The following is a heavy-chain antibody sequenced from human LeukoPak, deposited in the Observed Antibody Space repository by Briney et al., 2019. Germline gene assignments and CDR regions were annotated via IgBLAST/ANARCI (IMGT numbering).Heavy chain of an antibody. D-gene: IGHD1-26*01. CDR2: IRGSGGST. CDR1: GFTFSSFA. Sequence: GGSLRLSCAASGFTFSSFAMNWVRRAPGKGLEWVSSIRGSGGSTYYTDSVKGRFTISRDNAKNTLYLQMNSLRAEDTALYYCAKDIRVGATPPDAFDIWGQGTMVTVSS. J-gene: IGHJ3*02. CDR3: AKDIRVGATPPDAFDI. V-gene: IGHV3-23*01.